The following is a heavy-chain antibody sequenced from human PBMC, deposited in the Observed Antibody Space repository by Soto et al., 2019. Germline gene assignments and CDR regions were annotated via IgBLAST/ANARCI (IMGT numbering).Heavy chain of an antibody. CDR3: ASSDRYSSSWYSPSPPYYYGMDV. J-gene: IGHJ6*02. CDR1: GGSISSGGYS. D-gene: IGHD6-13*01. V-gene: IGHV4-30-2*02. Sequence: PSETLSLTCAVSGGSISSGGYSWSWIRQPPGKGLEWIGYIYHSGSTYYNPSLKSRVTISIDRSKNQFSLKLSSVTAADTAVYYCASSDRYSSSWYSPSPPYYYGMDVWGQGTTVTVSS. CDR2: IYHSGST.